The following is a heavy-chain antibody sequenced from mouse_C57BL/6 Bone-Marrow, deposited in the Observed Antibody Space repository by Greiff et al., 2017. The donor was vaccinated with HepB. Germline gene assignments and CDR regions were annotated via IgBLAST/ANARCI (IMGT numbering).Heavy chain of an antibody. Sequence: EVMLVESGGGLAKPGGSLKLSCAASGFTFSSYAMSWVRQTPEKRLEWVATISDGGSYTYYPDNVKGRFTISRDNAKNNLYLQMSHLKSEDTAMYYCARDRSLYYYGSSPHYYAMDYWGQGTSVTVSS. CDR1: GFTFSSYA. V-gene: IGHV5-4*01. CDR2: ISDGGSYT. D-gene: IGHD1-1*01. CDR3: ARDRSLYYYGSSPHYYAMDY. J-gene: IGHJ4*01.